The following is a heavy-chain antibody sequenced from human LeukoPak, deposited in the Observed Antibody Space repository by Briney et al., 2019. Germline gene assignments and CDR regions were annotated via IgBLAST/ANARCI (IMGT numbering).Heavy chain of an antibody. D-gene: IGHD3-10*01. CDR1: GGSISSGSYY. CDR2: IYTSGST. Sequence: PSETLSLTCTVSGGSISSGSYYWSWLRQPAGKGLEWIGRIYTSGSTNYNPSLKSRVTISVDTSKNQSSLKLSSVTAADTAVYYCARDGTYYYGSGSYGYFDYWGQGTLVTVSS. CDR3: ARDGTYYYGSGSYGYFDY. J-gene: IGHJ4*02. V-gene: IGHV4-61*02.